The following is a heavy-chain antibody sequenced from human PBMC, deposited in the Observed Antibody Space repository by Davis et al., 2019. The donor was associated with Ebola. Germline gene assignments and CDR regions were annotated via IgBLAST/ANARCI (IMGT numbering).Heavy chain of an antibody. V-gene: IGHV5-51*01. CDR3: ARQGIGGSYPMNWFDP. Sequence: KVSCKGSGSRFTRYWIGWVRQMPGKGLEWMGIIYPGDSDTRYSPSFQGQVTISADKSISTAYLQWRSLKASDTAMYYCARQGIGGSYPMNWFDPWGQGTLVTGSS. J-gene: IGHJ5*02. CDR2: IYPGDSDT. CDR1: GSRFTRYW. D-gene: IGHD1-26*01.